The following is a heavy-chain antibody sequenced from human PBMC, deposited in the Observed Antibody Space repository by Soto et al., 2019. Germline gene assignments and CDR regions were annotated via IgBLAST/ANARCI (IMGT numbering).Heavy chain of an antibody. CDR1: GYSISSGYY. D-gene: IGHD2-21*02. CDR2: IYHSGST. Sequence: ASETLSLTCAVSGYSISSGYYWGWIRQPPGKGLEWIGSIYHSGSTYYNPSLKSRVTISVDTSKNQFSLKLSSVTAADTAVYYCARDKTVVTPSGYYYYYGMDVWGQGTTVTVSS. J-gene: IGHJ6*02. CDR3: ARDKTVVTPSGYYYYYGMDV. V-gene: IGHV4-38-2*02.